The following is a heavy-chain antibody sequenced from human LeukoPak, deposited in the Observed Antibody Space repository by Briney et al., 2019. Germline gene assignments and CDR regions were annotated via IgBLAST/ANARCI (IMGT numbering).Heavy chain of an antibody. CDR3: ARGGIAAAGPYYFDY. D-gene: IGHD6-13*01. J-gene: IGHJ4*02. V-gene: IGHV1-69*04. CDR1: GGTFSSYA. CDR2: IIPILGIA. Sequence: ASVKVSCKASGGTFSSYAISWVRQAPGQGLEWMGRIIPILGIANYAQKFQGRVTITADKSTSTAYMELSSLRSEDTAVYYCARGGIAAAGPYYFDYWGQGTLVTVSS.